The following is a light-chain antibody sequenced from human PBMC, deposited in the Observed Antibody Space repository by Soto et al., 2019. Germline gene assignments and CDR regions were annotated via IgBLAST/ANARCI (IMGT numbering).Light chain of an antibody. V-gene: IGKV3-20*01. CDR1: QSVSSSY. Sequence: EIVLTQSPGTLSLSPGERATLSCRASQSVSSSYLAWYQQKPGQAPRLLIYGASSRATGIPDRFSVSGSGTDFTLTISRQGPENFAVYYCQQCDSSPVTFGPGTKVDIK. CDR3: QQCDSSPVT. J-gene: IGKJ3*01. CDR2: GAS.